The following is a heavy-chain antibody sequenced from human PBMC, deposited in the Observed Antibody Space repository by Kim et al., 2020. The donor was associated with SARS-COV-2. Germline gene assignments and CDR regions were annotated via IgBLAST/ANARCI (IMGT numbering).Heavy chain of an antibody. CDR2: ISYDGSNK. D-gene: IGHD3-16*02. Sequence: GGSLRLSCAASGFTFSSYAMHWVRQAPGKGLEWVAVISYDGSNKYYADSVKGRFTISRDNSKNTLYLQMNSLRAEDTAVYYCARVNMITFGGVIGGLDYWGQGTLVTVSS. CDR3: ARVNMITFGGVIGGLDY. CDR1: GFTFSSYA. J-gene: IGHJ4*02. V-gene: IGHV3-30-3*01.